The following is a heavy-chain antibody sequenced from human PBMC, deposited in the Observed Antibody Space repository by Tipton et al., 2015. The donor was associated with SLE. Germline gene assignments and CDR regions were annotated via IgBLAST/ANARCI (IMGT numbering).Heavy chain of an antibody. V-gene: IGHV1-8*01. Sequence: QSGPEVKKPGASVKVSCKASGYTFTSYDINWVRQATGQGLEWMGWVAPNSGNTGYAQKFQGRVTMTKNTSINTAYMELSSLRSEDTAVYYCARGPYCSSTTGYHDYWGQGTLVSVSS. CDR2: VAPNSGNT. J-gene: IGHJ4*02. D-gene: IGHD2-2*01. CDR3: ARGPYCSSTTGYHDY. CDR1: GYTFTSYD.